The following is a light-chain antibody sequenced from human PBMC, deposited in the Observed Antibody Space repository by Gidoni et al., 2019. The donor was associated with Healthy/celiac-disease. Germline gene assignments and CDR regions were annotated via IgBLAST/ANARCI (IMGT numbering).Light chain of an antibody. Sequence: DIQMTPSPSSLSASVGDRVTTTCRASHSISSYLNWYQQKPGKAPKLLIYAASSLQSGVPSRFSGSGSGTDFTLTISSLQPEDFATYDCQQSYSTPLGGFGQGTKVEIK. CDR3: QQSYSTPLGG. J-gene: IGKJ1*01. CDR1: HSISSY. V-gene: IGKV1-39*01. CDR2: AAS.